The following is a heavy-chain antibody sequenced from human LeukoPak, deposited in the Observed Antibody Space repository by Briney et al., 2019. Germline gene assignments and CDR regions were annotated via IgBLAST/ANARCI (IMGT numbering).Heavy chain of an antibody. CDR3: ARDFTIFGVVTPRRVFDP. Sequence: ASVKVSCKASGYTFTGCYMHWVRQAPGQGLEWMGWINPNSGGTNYAQKFQGRVTMTRDTSISTAYMELSRLRSDDTAVYYWARDFTIFGVVTPRRVFDPWGQGTLVTVSS. CDR2: INPNSGGT. CDR1: GYTFTGCY. J-gene: IGHJ5*02. D-gene: IGHD3-3*01. V-gene: IGHV1-2*02.